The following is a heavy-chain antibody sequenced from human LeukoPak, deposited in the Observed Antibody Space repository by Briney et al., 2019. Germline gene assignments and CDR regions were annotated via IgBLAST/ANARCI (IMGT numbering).Heavy chain of an antibody. J-gene: IGHJ3*02. V-gene: IGHV4-39*07. CDR3: ARVLIAVAGRNAFDI. CDR2: IYYSGST. D-gene: IGHD6-19*01. Sequence: SETLSLTCTVSGGSISSSSYYWGWIRQPPGKGLEWIGSIYYSGSTYYNPSLKSRVTISVDTSKNQFSLKLSSVTAADTAVYYCARVLIAVAGRNAFDIWGQGTMVTVSS. CDR1: GGSISSSSYY.